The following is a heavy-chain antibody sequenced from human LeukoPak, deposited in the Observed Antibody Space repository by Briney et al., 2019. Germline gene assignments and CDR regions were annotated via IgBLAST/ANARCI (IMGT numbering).Heavy chain of an antibody. CDR2: ISSSSSYI. CDR3: AREGCSSTSCYRWFDP. J-gene: IGHJ5*02. Sequence: GGSLRLSCAASGFTFSSYSMNWVRQAPGKGLEWVSSISSSSSYIYYADSVKVRFTISRDNAKNSLYLQMNSLRAEDTAVYYCAREGCSSTSCYRWFDPWGQGTLVTVSS. CDR1: GFTFSSYS. V-gene: IGHV3-21*01. D-gene: IGHD2-2*01.